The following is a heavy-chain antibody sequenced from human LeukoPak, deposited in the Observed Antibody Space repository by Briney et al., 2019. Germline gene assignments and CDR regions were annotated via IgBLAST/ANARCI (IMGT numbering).Heavy chain of an antibody. D-gene: IGHD3-10*01. CDR1: GYTFTSYG. J-gene: IGHJ4*02. Sequence: ASVKVSCKASGYTFTSYGISWVRQAPGQGLEWMGWISAYNGNTNYAQKLQGRVTMTTDTSTSTAYMELRSLRSDDTAVYYCARDEGLWFGEYYFDYWGQGTLVTVSS. CDR3: ARDEGLWFGEYYFDY. CDR2: ISAYNGNT. V-gene: IGHV1-18*01.